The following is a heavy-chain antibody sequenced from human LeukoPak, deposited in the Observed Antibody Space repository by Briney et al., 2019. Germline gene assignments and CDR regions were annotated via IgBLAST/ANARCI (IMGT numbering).Heavy chain of an antibody. Sequence: GGSLRLSCEASGYSFEDYGMSWVRHVPGRGLEWVSGINWNGGSTYYADSVKGRFTISRDNAKKSLYLQMNSLRAEDTAVYYCARLLVVVPAAINYDLSGMGFDPWGQGTLVTVSS. CDR2: INWNGGST. D-gene: IGHD2-2*02. V-gene: IGHV3-20*04. J-gene: IGHJ5*02. CDR1: GYSFEDYG. CDR3: ARLLVVVPAAINYDLSGMGFDP.